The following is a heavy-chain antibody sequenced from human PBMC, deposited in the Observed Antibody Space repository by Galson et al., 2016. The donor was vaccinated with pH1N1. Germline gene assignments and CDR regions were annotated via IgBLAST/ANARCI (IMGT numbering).Heavy chain of an antibody. CDR1: GFLFSGYT. Sequence: LRLSCAASGFLFSGYTMNWIRQAPGKGPEWVSSISSTGRNIYSADSLKGRFTISGDNAKNSLYLQISNLRVEDTAVYYCAREPYFPPYFDNWGQGTLVTVSA. CDR3: AREPYFPPYFDN. V-gene: IGHV3-21*01. D-gene: IGHD2-21*01. CDR2: ISSTGRNI. J-gene: IGHJ4*02.